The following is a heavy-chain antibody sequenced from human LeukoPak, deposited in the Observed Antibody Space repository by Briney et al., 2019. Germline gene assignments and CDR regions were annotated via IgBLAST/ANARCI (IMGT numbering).Heavy chain of an antibody. V-gene: IGHV3-48*03. CDR2: ISSTGSTI. D-gene: IGHD5-18*01. J-gene: IGHJ4*02. Sequence: QPGGSLRLSCAASGFTFSSYEMNWVRQAPGKGLEWVSYISSTGSTIYYADSVKGRFTISRDNGKNSLYLQTNSLRAEDTAVYYCARGGRGYSSVYFDYWGQGTLVTVSS. CDR3: ARGGRGYSSVYFDY. CDR1: GFTFSSYE.